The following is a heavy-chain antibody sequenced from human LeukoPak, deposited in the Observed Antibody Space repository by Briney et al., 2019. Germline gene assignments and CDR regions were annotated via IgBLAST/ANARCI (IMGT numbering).Heavy chain of an antibody. CDR1: GYTFTGYY. J-gene: IGHJ5*02. D-gene: IGHD3-10*01. CDR3: ARGYYGSGSYTIPDH. V-gene: IGHV1-2*02. Sequence: ASVKVSCKASGYTFTGYYMHWVRQAPGQGLEWMGWINPNSGGTNYAQKFQGRVTMTRDTSISTAYMELSRLRSDDTAVYYCARGYYGSGSYTIPDHWGQGPLVTVSS. CDR2: INPNSGGT.